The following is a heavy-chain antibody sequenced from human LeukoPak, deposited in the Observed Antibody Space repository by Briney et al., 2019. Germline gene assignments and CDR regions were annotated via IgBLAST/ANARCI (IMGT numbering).Heavy chain of an antibody. D-gene: IGHD6-19*01. V-gene: IGHV4-34*01. CDR1: GGSFSGYY. CDR3: ASFSGGWSEGRFDY. Sequence: PSETLSLTCAVYGGSFSGYYWSWIRQPPGKGLEWIGEINHSGSTNYNPSLTSRVTISVDTSKNQFSLKLSSVTAADTAVYYCASFSGGWSEGRFDYWGQGTLVTVSS. CDR2: INHSGST. J-gene: IGHJ4*02.